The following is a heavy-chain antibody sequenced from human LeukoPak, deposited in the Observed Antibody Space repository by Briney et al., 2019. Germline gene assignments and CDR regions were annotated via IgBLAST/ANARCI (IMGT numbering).Heavy chain of an antibody. Sequence: SVKVSCQASGGTFSSYAISWVRQAPGQGLEWMGGIIPIFGTANYAQKFQGRVTITADESTSTAYMELSSLRSEDTAVYYCAREVGANAYFDYWGQGTLVTVSS. D-gene: IGHD1-26*01. CDR1: GGTFSSYA. CDR3: AREVGANAYFDY. J-gene: IGHJ4*02. V-gene: IGHV1-69*13. CDR2: IIPIFGTA.